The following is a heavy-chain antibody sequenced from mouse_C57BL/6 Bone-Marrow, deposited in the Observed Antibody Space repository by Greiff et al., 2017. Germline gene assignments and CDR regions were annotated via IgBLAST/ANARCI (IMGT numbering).Heavy chain of an antibody. CDR1: GFTFSASG. D-gene: IGHD3-3*01. CDR2: ISSGSSTI. Sequence: EVMLVESGGGLVKPGGSLKLSCAASGFTFSASGMHWVRQAPEKGLEWVAYISSGSSTIYYADTVKGRFTISRDNAKNTLFLQMTSLRSEDTAMYYCARQGWDFDYWGQGTTLTVSS. J-gene: IGHJ2*01. V-gene: IGHV5-17*01. CDR3: ARQGWDFDY.